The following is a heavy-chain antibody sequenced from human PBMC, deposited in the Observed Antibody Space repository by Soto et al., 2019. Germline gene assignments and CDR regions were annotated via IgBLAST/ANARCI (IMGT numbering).Heavy chain of an antibody. D-gene: IGHD4-17*01. J-gene: IGHJ4*02. CDR3: ARVMTTVTPVSYFDY. CDR2: IYYSGST. Sequence: SETLSLTCTVSGGSISRYYWSWSRQPPGKGLEWIGYIYYSGSTNYNPSLKSRVTISVDTSKNQFSLKLSSVTAADTAVYYCARVMTTVTPVSYFDYWGQGTLVTVSS. V-gene: IGHV4-59*13. CDR1: GGSISRYY.